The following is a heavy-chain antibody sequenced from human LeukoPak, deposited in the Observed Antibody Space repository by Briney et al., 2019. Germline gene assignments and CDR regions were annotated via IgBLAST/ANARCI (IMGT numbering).Heavy chain of an antibody. J-gene: IGHJ5*02. CDR2: ISAYNGNT. Sequence: ASVKVSCKASGYTFTTYAISWVRQAPGQGLEWMGWISAYNGNTNYAQKLQGRVTMTTDTSTSTAYMELRSLRSDDTAVYYCARSSSSSIAHWFDPWGQGTLVTVSS. CDR3: ARSSSSSIAHWFDP. CDR1: GYTFTTYA. D-gene: IGHD6-6*01. V-gene: IGHV1-18*01.